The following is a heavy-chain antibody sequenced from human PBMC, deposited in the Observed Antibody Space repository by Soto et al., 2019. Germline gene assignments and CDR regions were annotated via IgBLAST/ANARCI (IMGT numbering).Heavy chain of an antibody. CDR2: ISYDGSNK. D-gene: IGHD1-20*01. V-gene: IGHV3-30-3*01. Sequence: PGGSLRLSCAASGFTFSSYAMHWVRQAPGKGLEWVAVISYDGSNKYYAGSVKGRFTISRDNSKNTLYLQMNSLRAEDTAVYYCARASITGTNPQFDYWGQGTLVTVSS. J-gene: IGHJ4*02. CDR3: ARASITGTNPQFDY. CDR1: GFTFSSYA.